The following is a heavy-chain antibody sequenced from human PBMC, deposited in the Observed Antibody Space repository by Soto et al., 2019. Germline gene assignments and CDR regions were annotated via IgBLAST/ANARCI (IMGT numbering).Heavy chain of an antibody. CDR2: IYYSGST. CDR3: ATAQSGGYPYYYYYYYMDV. J-gene: IGHJ6*03. V-gene: IGHV4-59*01. Sequence: QVQLQESGPGLVKPSETLSLTCTVSGGSISSYYWSWIRQPPGKGLEWIGYIYYSGSTNYNPSLKSRVTISVDTSKNPFSLKLSSVTAADTAVYYCATAQSGGYPYYYYYYYMDVWGKGTTVTVSS. CDR1: GGSISSYY. D-gene: IGHD3-22*01.